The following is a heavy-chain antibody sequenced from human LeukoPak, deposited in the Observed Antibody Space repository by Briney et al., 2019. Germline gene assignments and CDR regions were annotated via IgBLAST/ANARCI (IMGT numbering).Heavy chain of an antibody. CDR1: GFTFSNAW. J-gene: IGHJ4*02. CDR2: IKSKTDGGTT. Sequence: TGGSLRLSCAASGFTFSNAWMSWVRQAPGKGLEWVGRIKSKTDGGTTDYAAPVKGRFTISRDDSKNTLYLQMNSLKTEDTAVYYCTPHPTPRLLLWFGEGGYWGQGTLVTVSS. V-gene: IGHV3-15*01. CDR3: TPHPTPRLLLWFGEGGY. D-gene: IGHD3-10*01.